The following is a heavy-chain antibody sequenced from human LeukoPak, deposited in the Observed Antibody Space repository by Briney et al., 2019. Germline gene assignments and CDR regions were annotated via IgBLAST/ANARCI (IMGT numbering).Heavy chain of an antibody. Sequence: GGSLRLSCAASGFTFSRHWMSWVRQAPGKGLEWVANIKQDGSEKYYVDSVKGRFTISRDNAKNSLYLHMNSLRAEDTAVYYCARDLGFLGWYYFDYWGQGTLVAVSS. CDR3: ARDLGFLGWYYFDY. CDR1: GFTFSRHW. D-gene: IGHD3/OR15-3a*01. V-gene: IGHV3-7*01. J-gene: IGHJ4*02. CDR2: IKQDGSEK.